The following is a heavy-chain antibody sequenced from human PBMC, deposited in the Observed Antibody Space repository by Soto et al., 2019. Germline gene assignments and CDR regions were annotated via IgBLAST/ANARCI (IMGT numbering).Heavy chain of an antibody. CDR1: GFNFSNHW. V-gene: IGHV3-74*01. D-gene: IGHD2-21*02. CDR3: ARESGDWPLNWFDP. Sequence: GGSLRLSCAASGFNFSNHWMHWVRQRPAEGLVWVSRITSDGKSKVYAEPVKGRFAISRDNAKNTLYLQMNGLTAEDTAVYYCARESGDWPLNWFDPWGQGTLVTAPQ. J-gene: IGHJ5*02. CDR2: ITSDGKSK.